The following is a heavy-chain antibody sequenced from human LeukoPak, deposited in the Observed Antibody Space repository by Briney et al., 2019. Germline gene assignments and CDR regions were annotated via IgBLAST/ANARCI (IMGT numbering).Heavy chain of an antibody. CDR2: ISSDGDNT. CDR1: GFTFSSYA. V-gene: IGHV3-64*04. J-gene: IGHJ3*02. Sequence: QPGGSLRLSCSASGFTFSSYAMSWVRQAPGGGLECISGISSDGDNTYFTDSVKGRFTISRDNSKNTLYLQMNSLRAEDTAVYYCARDDPMTTVTTKDPDDAFDIWGQGTMVTVSS. D-gene: IGHD4-17*01. CDR3: ARDDPMTTVTTKDPDDAFDI.